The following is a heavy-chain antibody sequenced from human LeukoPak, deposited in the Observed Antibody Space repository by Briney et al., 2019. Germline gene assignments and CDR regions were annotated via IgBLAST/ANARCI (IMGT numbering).Heavy chain of an antibody. J-gene: IGHJ4*02. CDR1: GGTFSSYA. D-gene: IGHD6-13*01. Sequence: ASVKVSCKASGGTFSSYAISWVRQAPGQRLEWMGRIIPIFGTANYAQKFQGRVTITTDESTSTAYMELSSLRSEDTAVYYCARAHKPGSSSWPLDYWGQGTLVTVSS. V-gene: IGHV1-69*05. CDR3: ARAHKPGSSSWPLDY. CDR2: IIPIFGTA.